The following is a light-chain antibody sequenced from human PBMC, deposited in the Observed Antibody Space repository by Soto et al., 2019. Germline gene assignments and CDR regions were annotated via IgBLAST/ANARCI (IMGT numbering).Light chain of an antibody. Sequence: IVMTQSPATLSVSPGDRVTLSCRASQSVSSDLAWNQQRPGQAPRLLIYGASTRATGIPARFSGTGSGTEFTLTISSLQSEDFAVYYCQQYNNWPPDFGQGTRLEIK. V-gene: IGKV3-15*01. J-gene: IGKJ5*01. CDR1: QSVSSD. CDR3: QQYNNWPPD. CDR2: GAS.